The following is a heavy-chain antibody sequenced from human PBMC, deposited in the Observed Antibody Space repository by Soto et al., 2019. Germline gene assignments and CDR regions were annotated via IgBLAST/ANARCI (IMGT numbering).Heavy chain of an antibody. CDR3: ARVDWPKAYYYYGMDV. CDR2: IYSGGST. J-gene: IGHJ6*02. D-gene: IGHD3-9*01. Sequence: EVQLVESGGGLVQPGGSLRLSCAASGFTVSSNYMSWVRQAPGKGLEWVSVIYSGGSTYYADSVKGRFTISRHNSKNTLYLQMHSLRAEDTAVYYCARVDWPKAYYYYGMDVWGQGTTVTVSS. V-gene: IGHV3-53*04. CDR1: GFTVSSNY.